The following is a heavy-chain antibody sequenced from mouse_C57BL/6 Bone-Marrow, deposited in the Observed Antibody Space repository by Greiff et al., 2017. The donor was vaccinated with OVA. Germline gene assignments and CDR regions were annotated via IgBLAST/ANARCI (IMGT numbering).Heavy chain of an antibody. V-gene: IGHV5-16*01. J-gene: IGHJ1*03. CDR2: INYDGSST. D-gene: IGHD1-1*01. CDR3: ARDSGYYGSSYWYFDV. CDR1: GFTFSDYY. Sequence: EVKLMESEGGLVQPGSSMKLSCTASGFTFSDYYMAWVRQVPEKGLEWVANINYDGSSTYYLDSLKSRFIISRDNAKNILYLQMSSLKSEDTATYYCARDSGYYGSSYWYFDVWGTGTTVTVSS.